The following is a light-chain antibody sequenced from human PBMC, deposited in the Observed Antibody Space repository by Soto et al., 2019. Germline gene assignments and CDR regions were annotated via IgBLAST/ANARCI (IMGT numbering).Light chain of an antibody. J-gene: IGLJ2*01. CDR2: DVS. CDR1: SSDVRGYNY. V-gene: IGLV2-11*01. Sequence: QSVLTQPRSVSGSPGQSVTISCTGTSSDVRGYNYVSWYQQHPGKAPKLMIYDVSKRPSGVPDRFSGSKSGNTASLTISGLQAEDEADYYCCSYAGSYTPHVVFGGGTKLPVL. CDR3: CSYAGSYTPHVV.